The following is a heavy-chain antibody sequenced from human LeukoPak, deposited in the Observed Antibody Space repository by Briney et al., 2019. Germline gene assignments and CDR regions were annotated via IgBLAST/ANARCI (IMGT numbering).Heavy chain of an antibody. V-gene: IGHV3-33*01. D-gene: IGHD5-18*01. CDR1: GFIFSSYA. CDR2: IWFDGSNT. CDR3: ARGLGYSYGYGIDY. Sequence: GGSLRLSCAASGFIFSSYAMHWVRQAPGKGPEWVAIIWFDGSNTYYAESVEGRFTISRDNSKNTLYLQMNSLRAEDTAVYSCARGLGYSYGYGIDYWGQGILVIASS. J-gene: IGHJ4*02.